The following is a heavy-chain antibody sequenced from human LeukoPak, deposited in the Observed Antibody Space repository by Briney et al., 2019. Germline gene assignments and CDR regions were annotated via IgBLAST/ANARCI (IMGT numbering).Heavy chain of an antibody. D-gene: IGHD1-26*01. Sequence: GASVKVSCKVSGGTFSNYGTNWVRQAPGQGLEWMGRIIPIFDIANYAKRFQGRVTITADKSTSTAYMEVSSLRSEDTAVYYCATIVGGIDAFAVWGQGTRVTVSS. CDR2: IIPIFDIA. J-gene: IGHJ3*01. CDR3: ATIVGGIDAFAV. CDR1: GGTFSNYG. V-gene: IGHV1-69*04.